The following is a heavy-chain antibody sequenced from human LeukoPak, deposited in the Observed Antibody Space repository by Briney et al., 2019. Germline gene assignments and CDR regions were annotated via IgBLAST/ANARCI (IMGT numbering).Heavy chain of an antibody. Sequence: SETLSLTCIVSGGSISSSTYYWGWIRQPPGKGLEWIGSIYYSGSTYYKPSLKSRVTISVDTSKNQLALKMSSVNAANTAVYYWAREGLNYYDSSGYYNVHWFDPWGQGTLVTVSS. CDR1: GGSISSSTYY. D-gene: IGHD3-22*01. CDR3: AREGLNYYDSSGYYNVHWFDP. V-gene: IGHV4-39*02. CDR2: IYYSGST. J-gene: IGHJ5*02.